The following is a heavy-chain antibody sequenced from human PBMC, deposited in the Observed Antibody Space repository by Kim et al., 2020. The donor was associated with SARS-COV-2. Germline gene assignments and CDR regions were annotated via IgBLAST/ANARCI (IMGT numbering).Heavy chain of an antibody. J-gene: IGHJ6*02. CDR2: IGTAGDT. V-gene: IGHV3-13*01. D-gene: IGHD1-26*01. CDR3: AREGAVGGMDV. CDR1: GFTFSSYD. Sequence: LSLTCAASGFTFSSYDMHWVRQATGKGLEWVSAIGTAGDTYYPGSVKGRFTISRENAKNSLYLQMNSLRAGDTAVYYCAREGAVGGMDVWGQGTTVTVSS.